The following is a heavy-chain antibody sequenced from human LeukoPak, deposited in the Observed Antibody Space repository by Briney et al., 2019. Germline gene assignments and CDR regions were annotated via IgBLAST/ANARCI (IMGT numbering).Heavy chain of an antibody. CDR3: AKEERFLGSSGWLVY. CDR2: ISYDGSNK. V-gene: IGHV3-30*18. Sequence: GGSLRLSCAASGFTFSSYAMSWVRQAPGKGLEWVAVISYDGSNKYYADSVKGRFTISRDNSKNTLYLQMNSLRAEDTAVYYCAKEERFLGSSGWLVYWGQGTLVTVSS. CDR1: GFTFSSYA. J-gene: IGHJ4*02. D-gene: IGHD6-19*01.